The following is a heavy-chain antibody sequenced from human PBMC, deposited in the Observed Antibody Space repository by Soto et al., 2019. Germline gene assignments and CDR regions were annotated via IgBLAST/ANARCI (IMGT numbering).Heavy chain of an antibody. V-gene: IGHV4-39*01. CDR1: GGSISSSSYY. CDR3: ESWDRGAFDI. D-gene: IGHD6-13*01. J-gene: IGHJ3*02. CDR2: IYYSGST. Sequence: QLQLQESGPGLVKPSETLSLTCTVSGGSISSSSYYWGWIRQPPGKGLEWIGSIYYSGSTYYNPSPKSRVTISVDTSKNQFSLKLSSVTAADTAVYYCESWDRGAFDIWGQGTMVTVSS.